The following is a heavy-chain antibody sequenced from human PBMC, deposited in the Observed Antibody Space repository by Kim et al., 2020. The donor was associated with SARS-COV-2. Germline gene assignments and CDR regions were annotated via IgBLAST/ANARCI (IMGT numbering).Heavy chain of an antibody. CDR3: ARWSDAWGFDP. CDR2: IYYSGST. V-gene: IGHV4-31*03. Sequence: SETLSLTCTVSGGSISSGGYYWSWIRQHPGKGLEWIGYIYYSGSTYYNPSLKSRVTISVDTSKNQFSLKLSSVTAADTAVYYCARWSDAWGFDPWGQGTLVTVSS. CDR1: GGSISSGGYY. J-gene: IGHJ5*02. D-gene: IGHD3-16*01.